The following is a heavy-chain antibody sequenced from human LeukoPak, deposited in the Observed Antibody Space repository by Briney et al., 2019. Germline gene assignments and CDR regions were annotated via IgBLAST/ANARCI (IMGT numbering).Heavy chain of an antibody. D-gene: IGHD6-13*01. CDR1: GGTFSSYA. CDR2: IIPIFGTA. V-gene: IGHV1-69*05. CDR3: AREGIRIAAAGTIDY. Sequence: SVKVSCKASGGTFSSYAISWVRQAPGQGLEWMGGIIPIFGTANYAQKFQDRVTMTTDTSTSTAYMELRSLRSDDTAMYYCAREGIRIAAAGTIDYWGQGTLVTVSS. J-gene: IGHJ4*02.